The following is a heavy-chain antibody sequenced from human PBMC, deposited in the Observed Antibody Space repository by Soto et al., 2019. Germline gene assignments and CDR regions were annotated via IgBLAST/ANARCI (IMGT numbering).Heavy chain of an antibody. CDR3: ARGRARFPYYDILTGYYYYYGMDV. V-gene: IGHV4-34*01. J-gene: IGHJ6*02. Sequence: SETLSLTCAVYGGSFSGYYWSWIRQPPGKGLEWIGEINHSGSTNYNPSLKSRVTISVDTSKNQFSLKLSSVTAADTAVYYCARGRARFPYYDILTGYYYYYGMDVWGQGTTVTVSS. CDR1: GGSFSGYY. D-gene: IGHD3-9*01. CDR2: INHSGST.